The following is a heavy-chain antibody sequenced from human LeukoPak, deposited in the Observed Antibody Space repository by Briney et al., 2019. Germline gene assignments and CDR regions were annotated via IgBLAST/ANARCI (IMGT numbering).Heavy chain of an antibody. V-gene: IGHV2-70*11. Sequence: SGPTLVNPTQTLTLTCTFSGFSLSTSGMCVSCIRQPPGKALEWLARIDWDDDKYYSTSLKTRLTISKDTSKNQVVLTMTNMDPVDTATYYCARMTLGYCSGGSCLAWFDPWGQGTLVTVSS. CDR3: ARMTLGYCSGGSCLAWFDP. D-gene: IGHD2-15*01. CDR1: GFSLSTSGMC. CDR2: IDWDDDK. J-gene: IGHJ5*02.